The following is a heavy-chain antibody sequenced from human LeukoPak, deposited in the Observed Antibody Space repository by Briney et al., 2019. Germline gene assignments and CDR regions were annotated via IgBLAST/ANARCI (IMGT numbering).Heavy chain of an antibody. V-gene: IGHV3-30*18. CDR1: GFTFSSYG. Sequence: PGRSLRLSCAASGFTFSSYGMHWVRQAPGKGLEWVAVISYDGSNKYYADSVKGRFTISRDNSKNTLYLQMNSLRAKDTAVYYCANLNWNPRYYFDYWGQGTLVTVSS. CDR2: ISYDGSNK. D-gene: IGHD1-1*01. J-gene: IGHJ4*02. CDR3: ANLNWNPRYYFDY.